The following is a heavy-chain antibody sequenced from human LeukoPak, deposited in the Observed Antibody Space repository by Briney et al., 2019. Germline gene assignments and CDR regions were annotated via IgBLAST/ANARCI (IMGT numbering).Heavy chain of an antibody. CDR1: GFTFSSYA. Sequence: GGSLRLSCAASGFTFSSYAMSWVRQAPGKGLEWVSSISNSGGRTFYTDSVKGRFTISRDNSKNTLYLQMNSLRAEDTAVYYCARDLVRGVRDIDYWGQGTLVTVSS. D-gene: IGHD3-10*01. V-gene: IGHV3-23*01. CDR2: ISNSGGRT. J-gene: IGHJ4*02. CDR3: ARDLVRGVRDIDY.